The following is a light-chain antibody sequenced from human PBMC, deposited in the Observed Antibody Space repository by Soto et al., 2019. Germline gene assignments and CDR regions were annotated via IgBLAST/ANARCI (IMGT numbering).Light chain of an antibody. J-gene: IGLJ2*01. CDR1: SSNIGSNT. Sequence: QSVLTQPPSASGTPGQRVTISCSGSSSNIGSNTVNWYQQLPGTAPKLLIYSNNQRPSGVPDRFSGSKSGTSASLAISGLQSEDEAYYYCATWDDSLSGPLFGGGTKLTVL. CDR3: ATWDDSLSGPL. CDR2: SNN. V-gene: IGLV1-44*01.